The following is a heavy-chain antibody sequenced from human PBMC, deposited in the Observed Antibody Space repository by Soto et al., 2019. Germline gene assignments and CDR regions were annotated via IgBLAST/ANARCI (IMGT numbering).Heavy chain of an antibody. J-gene: IGHJ4*02. Sequence: VASVKVSCKASGYTFTSYGISWVRQAPGQGLEWMGWISAYNGNTNYAQKLQGRVTMTTDTSTSTAYMELRSLRSDDTAVYYCARGKSRGGFYDFWSGSPLDYWGQGTLVTVSS. D-gene: IGHD3-3*01. V-gene: IGHV1-18*04. CDR2: ISAYNGNT. CDR1: GYTFTSYG. CDR3: ARGKSRGGFYDFWSGSPLDY.